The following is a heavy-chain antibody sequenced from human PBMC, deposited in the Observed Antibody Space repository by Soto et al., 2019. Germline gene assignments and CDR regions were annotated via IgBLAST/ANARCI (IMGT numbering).Heavy chain of an antibody. D-gene: IGHD3-22*01. V-gene: IGHV3-21*01. CDR2: ISSSSSYI. Sequence: EVQLVESGGGLVKPGGSLRLSCAASGFTFSSYSMNWVRQAPGKGLEWVSSISSSSSYIYYADSVKGRFTISRDNAKNSLYLQMNSLRAEDTAVYYCARDLDYYDSSGYYFGAFDIWGQGTMVTVSS. CDR3: ARDLDYYDSSGYYFGAFDI. CDR1: GFTFSSYS. J-gene: IGHJ3*02.